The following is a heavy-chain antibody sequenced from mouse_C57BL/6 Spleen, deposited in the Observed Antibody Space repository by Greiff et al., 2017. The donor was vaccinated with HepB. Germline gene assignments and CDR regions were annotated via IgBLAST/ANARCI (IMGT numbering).Heavy chain of an antibody. CDR2: IRSKSNNYAT. J-gene: IGHJ1*03. V-gene: IGHV10-1*01. CDR1: GFSFNTYA. CDR3: VRLNPGLYWYFDV. D-gene: IGHD6-1*01. Sequence: GGGLVQPKGSLKLSCAASGFSFNTYAMNWVRQAPGKGLEWVARIRSKSNNYATYYADSVKDRFTISRDDSESMLYLQMNNLKTEDTAMYYCVRLNPGLYWYFDVWGTGTTVTVSS.